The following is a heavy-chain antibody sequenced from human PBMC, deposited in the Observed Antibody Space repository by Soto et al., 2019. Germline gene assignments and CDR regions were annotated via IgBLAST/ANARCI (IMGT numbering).Heavy chain of an antibody. CDR1: GGSLSGNY. Sequence: QVQLQQWGAGLLKPSETLSLTCGVYGGSLSGNYWSWIRQPPGEGLEWIGEINPSGSTNYSPSLKCRATISADTSNNQFSLKLSSVMAADTAVYYCARGRDGGGASWGQGTLVTVSS. J-gene: IGHJ5*02. CDR2: INPSGST. D-gene: IGHD4-17*01. CDR3: ARGRDGGGAS. V-gene: IGHV4-34*01.